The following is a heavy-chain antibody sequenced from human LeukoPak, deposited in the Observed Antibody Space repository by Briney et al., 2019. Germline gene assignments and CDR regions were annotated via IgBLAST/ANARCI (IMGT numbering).Heavy chain of an antibody. CDR2: IYYSGST. J-gene: IGHJ4*02. V-gene: IGHV4-59*08. CDR3: ARHDPYYYDSSGYYTDY. D-gene: IGHD3-22*01. CDR1: GGSISSYY. Sequence: PSETLSLTCTVSGGSISSYYWSWIRQPPGKGLEWIGYIYYSGSTNYNPSLKSRVTISVDTSKNQFSLKLSSVTAADTAVYYCARHDPYYYDSSGYYTDYWGQGTLVTVSS.